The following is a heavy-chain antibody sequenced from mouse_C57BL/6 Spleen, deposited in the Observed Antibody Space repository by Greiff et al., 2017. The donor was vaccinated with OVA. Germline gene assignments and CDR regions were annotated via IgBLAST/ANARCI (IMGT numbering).Heavy chain of an antibody. D-gene: IGHD1-1*01. CDR2: IYPRSGNT. Sequence: VQLQQSGAELARPGASVKLSCKASGYTFTSYGISWVKQRTGQGLEWIGEIYPRSGNTYYNEKFKGKATLPADKSSSTAYMELRSLKSEDAAVYFCARGGTTGGYAMDYWGQGTSVTVSS. CDR1: GYTFTSYG. J-gene: IGHJ4*01. CDR3: ARGGTTGGYAMDY. V-gene: IGHV1-81*01.